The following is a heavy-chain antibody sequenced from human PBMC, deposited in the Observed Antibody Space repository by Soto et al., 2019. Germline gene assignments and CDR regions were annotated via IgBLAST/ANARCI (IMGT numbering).Heavy chain of an antibody. Sequence: EVQLLESGGGLVQPGGSLRLSCAASGFTFSSYAMSWVRQAPGKGLEWVSVISGSDGSTYYADSVKGRFTISRDNSKNTLYLQMNILRAEDTAVYYCARRSSGWYFDYWGQGTLVTVSS. CDR3: ARRSSGWYFDY. CDR1: GFTFSSYA. D-gene: IGHD6-19*01. CDR2: ISGSDGST. V-gene: IGHV3-23*01. J-gene: IGHJ4*02.